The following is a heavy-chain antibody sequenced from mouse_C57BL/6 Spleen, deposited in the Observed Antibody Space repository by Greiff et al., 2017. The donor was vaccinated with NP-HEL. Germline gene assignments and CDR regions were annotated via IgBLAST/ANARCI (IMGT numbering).Heavy chain of an antibody. J-gene: IGHJ3*01. V-gene: IGHV7-3*01. CDR2: IRNKANGYTT. CDR3: ARWSHSGFAY. CDR1: GFTFTDYY. Sequence: EVKLVESGGGLVQPGGSLSLSCAASGFTFTDYYMSWVRQPPGKALEWLGFIRNKANGYTTEYSASVKGRFTISRDNSQSILYLQMNALRAEDSATYYCARWSHSGFAYWGQGTLVTVSA. D-gene: IGHD3-1*01.